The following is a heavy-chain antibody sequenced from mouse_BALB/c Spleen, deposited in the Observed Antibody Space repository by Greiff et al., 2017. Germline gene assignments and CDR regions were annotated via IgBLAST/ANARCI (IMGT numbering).Heavy chain of an antibody. CDR3: AREEVRLYAMDY. CDR2: INPSNGRT. V-gene: IGHV1S81*02. Sequence: QVQLQQPGAELVKPGASVKLSCKASGYTFTSYWMHWVKQRPGQGLEWIGEINPSNGRTNYNEKFKSKATLTVDKSSSTAYMQLSSLTSEDSAVYYCAREEVRLYAMDYWGQGTSVTVSS. J-gene: IGHJ4*01. D-gene: IGHD2-14*01. CDR1: GYTFTSYW.